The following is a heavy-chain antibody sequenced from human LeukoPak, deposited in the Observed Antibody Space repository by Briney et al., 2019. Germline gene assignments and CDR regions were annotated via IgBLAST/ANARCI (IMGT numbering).Heavy chain of an antibody. Sequence: GGSLRLSCAASGFTFSSYAMSWVRQAPGKGLEWASAISGSGDSTYYADSVKGRFTISRDNSKNTLYLQMNSLRAEDTAVYYCAKDPPSMVRGVIIDYWGQGTLVTVSS. CDR1: GFTFSSYA. CDR2: ISGSGDST. CDR3: AKDPPSMVRGVIIDY. D-gene: IGHD3-10*01. V-gene: IGHV3-23*01. J-gene: IGHJ4*02.